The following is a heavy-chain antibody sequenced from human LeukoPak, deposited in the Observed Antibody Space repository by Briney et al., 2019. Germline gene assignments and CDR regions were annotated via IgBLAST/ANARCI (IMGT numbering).Heavy chain of an antibody. V-gene: IGHV3-23*01. J-gene: IGHJ4*02. CDR2: VSTSGVGT. CDR1: GFTVSGNY. D-gene: IGHD3-16*01. CDR3: AKDYAVGSIDY. Sequence: GGSLRLSCAVSGFTVSGNYMSWVRQAPGKGLEWVSSVSTSGVGTYYADSVRGRFTISRDNSKNTVFLQMNSLRAEDSAVYYCAKDYAVGSIDYWGQGTLVTVSS.